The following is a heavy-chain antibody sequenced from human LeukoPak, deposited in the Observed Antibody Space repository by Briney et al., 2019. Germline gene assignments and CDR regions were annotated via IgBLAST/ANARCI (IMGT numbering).Heavy chain of an antibody. Sequence: GRSLRLSCAASGFTFSSYAMHWVRQAPGKGLEWVAVISYDGSNKYYADSVKGRFTISRDNSKNTLYLQMNSLRAEDTAVYYCARDRTFLGEFFPTDYWGQGSLVTVSS. V-gene: IGHV3-30-3*01. J-gene: IGHJ4*02. CDR3: ARDRTFLGEFFPTDY. D-gene: IGHD3-16*01. CDR2: ISYDGSNK. CDR1: GFTFSSYA.